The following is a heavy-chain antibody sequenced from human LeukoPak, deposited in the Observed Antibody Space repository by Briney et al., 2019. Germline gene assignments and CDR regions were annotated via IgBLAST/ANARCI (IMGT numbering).Heavy chain of an antibody. D-gene: IGHD5-18*01. CDR2: IYSGGST. V-gene: IGHV3-53*05. CDR3: AKDEMLDTAMITRFVD. Sequence: PGGSLRLSCAASGLTVNNNYMSWVRQAPGKGLEWVSVIYSGGSTYYADSVKGRFTISRDNSKNTLYLQMNSLRVEDTAVYYCAKDEMLDTAMITRFVDWGQGTLVTVSS. J-gene: IGHJ4*02. CDR1: GLTVNNNY.